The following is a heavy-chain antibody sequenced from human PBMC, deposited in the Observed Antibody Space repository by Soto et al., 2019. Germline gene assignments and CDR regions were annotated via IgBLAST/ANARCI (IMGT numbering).Heavy chain of an antibody. Sequence: GESLKISCKASGYSFTSYWVGWVRQMPGKGLEWMGIIYPGDSDTRYSPSFQGQVSISADKSISIAYLQWSSLKASDTAMYYCARQVGCSGGPCYIDECGQGQMVTVYS. D-gene: IGHD2-15*01. V-gene: IGHV5-51*01. CDR1: GYSFTSYW. CDR2: IYPGDSDT. CDR3: ARQVGCSGGPCYIDE. J-gene: IGHJ4*02.